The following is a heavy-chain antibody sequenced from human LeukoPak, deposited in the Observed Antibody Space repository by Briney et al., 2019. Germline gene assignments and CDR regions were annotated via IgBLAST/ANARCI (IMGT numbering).Heavy chain of an antibody. CDR3: ARISRYNFDFDY. Sequence: ESGPTLVNPTETLTLTCTVSGFSLTNAYVGVSWTRQPPGKALEWLAHIFSSDEKSYCTSLKSRLTISKDPSKSQVVLTMTNMDPVDTATYYCARISRYNFDFDYWGQGTLVTVSS. J-gene: IGHJ4*02. D-gene: IGHD1-1*01. V-gene: IGHV2-26*01. CDR2: IFSSDEK. CDR1: GFSLTNAYVG.